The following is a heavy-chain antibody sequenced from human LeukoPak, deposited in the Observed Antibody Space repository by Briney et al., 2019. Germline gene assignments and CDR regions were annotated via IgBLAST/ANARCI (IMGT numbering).Heavy chain of an antibody. CDR1: GGSFSGYY. CDR3: ARPHGAVAGTEDYFDY. CDR2: INHSGST. J-gene: IGHJ4*02. D-gene: IGHD6-19*01. Sequence: SETLSLTCAVYGGSFSGYYWSWIRQPPGKGLGWIGEINHSGSTNYNPSLKSRVTISVDTSKNQFSLKLSSVTAADTAVYYCARPHGAVAGTEDYFDYWGQGTLVTVSS. V-gene: IGHV4-34*01.